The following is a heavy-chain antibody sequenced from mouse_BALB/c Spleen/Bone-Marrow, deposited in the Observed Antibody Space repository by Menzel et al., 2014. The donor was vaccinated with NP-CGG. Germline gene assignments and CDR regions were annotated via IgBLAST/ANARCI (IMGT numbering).Heavy chain of an antibody. CDR3: ARRDYRYDGGFAY. V-gene: IGHV2-9*02. Sequence: QVQLKDSGPGLVAPSQSLSITCTVSGFSLTSYGVHWVRQPPGKGLEWLGVIWAGGSTNYNSALMSRLSISKDNSKSQVFLKMNSLQTDDTAMYYCARRDYRYDGGFAYWGQGTLVTVSA. CDR2: IWAGGST. D-gene: IGHD2-14*01. J-gene: IGHJ3*01. CDR1: GFSLTSYG.